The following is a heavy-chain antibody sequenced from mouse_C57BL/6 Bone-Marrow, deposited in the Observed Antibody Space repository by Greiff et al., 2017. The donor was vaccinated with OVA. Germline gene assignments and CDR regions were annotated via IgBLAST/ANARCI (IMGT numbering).Heavy chain of an antibody. J-gene: IGHJ2*01. CDR2: INPSNGGT. CDR3: AADSSGYVPDY. V-gene: IGHV1-53*01. CDR1: GYTFTSYW. D-gene: IGHD3-2*02. Sequence: QVQLQQPGTELVKPGASVKLSCKASGYTFTSYWMHWVKQRPGQGLEWIGNINPSNGGTNYNEKFKSKATLTVDKSSSTAYMQLSILTSEYSAVYDSAADSSGYVPDYWGQGTTLTVSS.